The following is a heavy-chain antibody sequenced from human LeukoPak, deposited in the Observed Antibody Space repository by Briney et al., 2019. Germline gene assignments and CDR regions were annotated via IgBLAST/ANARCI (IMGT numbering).Heavy chain of an antibody. D-gene: IGHD1-26*01. Sequence: SETLSLTCTVSGGSISSYYWSWIRQPPGKGLEWIGYIYYSGSTNYNPSLKSRVTISVDTSKNQFSLKLSSVTAADTAVYYCASGRGSLGIVGATSPPAFDYWGQGTLVTVSS. CDR2: IYYSGST. V-gene: IGHV4-59*01. J-gene: IGHJ4*02. CDR3: ASGRGSLGIVGATSPPAFDY. CDR1: GGSISSYY.